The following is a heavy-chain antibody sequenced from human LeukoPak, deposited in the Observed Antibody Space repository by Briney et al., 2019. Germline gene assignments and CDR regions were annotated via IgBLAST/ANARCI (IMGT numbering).Heavy chain of an antibody. CDR3: ARALPSYCGGDCSRRAFDY. V-gene: IGHV4-30-4*01. CDR1: GGSISSGDYY. CDR2: IYYSGST. D-gene: IGHD2-21*02. J-gene: IGHJ4*02. Sequence: PSQTLSLTCTVSGGSISSGDYYWSWIRQPPGKGLEWIEYIYYSGSTYYNPSLKSRVTISVDTSKNQFSLKLSSVTAADTAVYYCARALPSYCGGDCSRRAFDYWGQGTLVTVSS.